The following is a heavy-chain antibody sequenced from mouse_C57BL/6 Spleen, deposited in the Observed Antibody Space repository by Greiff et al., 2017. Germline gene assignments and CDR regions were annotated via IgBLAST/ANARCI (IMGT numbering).Heavy chain of an antibody. CDR2: IYPGDGDT. D-gene: IGHD2-12*01. V-gene: IGHV1-82*01. Sequence: VQLQQSGPELVKPGASVKISCKASGYAFSSSWMNWVKQRPGKGLEWIGRIYPGDGDTNYNGKFKGKATLTADKSSSTAYMQLSSLTSEDSAVYCCARLEYNYAHFAYWGQGTTLTVSS. J-gene: IGHJ2*01. CDR1: GYAFSSSW. CDR3: ARLEYNYAHFAY.